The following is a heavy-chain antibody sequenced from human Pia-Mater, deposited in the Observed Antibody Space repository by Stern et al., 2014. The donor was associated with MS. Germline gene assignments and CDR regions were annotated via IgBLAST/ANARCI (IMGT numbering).Heavy chain of an antibody. CDR2: ISNDGNEK. CDR3: AKDRLFCSGGGCYAMDV. Sequence: MQLVESGGGVVQPGRSLRLSCAASGFTLRSDGMHWGRQAQGKGLEWVAVISNDGNEKYYTDSVKGRFTISRDNSKNTLYLQMNSLRTEDTAVYYCAKDRLFCSGGGCYAMDVWGQGTTVTVSS. V-gene: IGHV3-30*18. D-gene: IGHD2-15*01. CDR1: GFTLRSDG. J-gene: IGHJ6*02.